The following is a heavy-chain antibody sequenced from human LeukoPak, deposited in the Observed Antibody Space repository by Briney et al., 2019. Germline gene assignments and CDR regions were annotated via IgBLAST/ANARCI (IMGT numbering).Heavy chain of an antibody. Sequence: PSETLSLTCSVSGGSISDYYWHWIRQPPGTGLEWIGYINYSGSTVYNPSLKSRVTISVDTSKNQFSLNVRSVTAADTAMYYCAREYSSFEYWGQGVLVTVSS. D-gene: IGHD6-19*01. CDR1: GGSISDYY. CDR3: AREYSSFEY. J-gene: IGHJ4*02. V-gene: IGHV4-59*01. CDR2: INYSGST.